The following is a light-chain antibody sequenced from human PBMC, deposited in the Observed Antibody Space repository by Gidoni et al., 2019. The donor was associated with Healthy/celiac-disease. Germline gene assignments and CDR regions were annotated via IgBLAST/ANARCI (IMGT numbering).Light chain of an antibody. J-gene: IGKJ2*03. CDR3: QQRSNWPPYS. V-gene: IGKV3-11*01. CDR1: QSVSSY. CDR2: DAS. Sequence: EIVLTQSPATLSLSPGERATLSCRASQSVSSYLAWYHKKPGQAPRLLIYDASNRATGIPARFSGSGSGTDFTLTISRLEPEDFAVYYCQQRSNWPPYSFGQXTKLEIK.